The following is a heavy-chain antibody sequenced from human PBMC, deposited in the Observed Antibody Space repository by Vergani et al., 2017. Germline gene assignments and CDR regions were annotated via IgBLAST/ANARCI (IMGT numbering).Heavy chain of an antibody. CDR3: ARDSGYGDYVDY. CDR2: ISSSSSYI. J-gene: IGHJ4*02. D-gene: IGHD6-25*01. V-gene: IGHV3-21*01. Sequence: EVQLVESGGGLVKPGGSLRLSCAASGFTFSTYSMNWVRQAPGKGLEWVSSISSSSSYIYYADSVKGRSTISRDNAKNSLYLQMNSLRAEDTAVYCCARDSGYGDYVDYWGQGTLVTVSS. CDR1: GFTFSTYS.